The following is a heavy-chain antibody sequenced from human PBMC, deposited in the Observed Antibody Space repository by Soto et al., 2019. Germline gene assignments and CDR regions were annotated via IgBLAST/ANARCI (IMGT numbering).Heavy chain of an antibody. Sequence: KPSETLSLTCTVSGGSISSGGYYWSWIRQHPGKGLEWIGYIYYSGSTYYNPSLKSRVTISVDTSKNQFSLKLSSVTAADTAVYYCARAGSGWHIFDYWGQGTLVTVSS. D-gene: IGHD6-19*01. CDR2: IYYSGST. V-gene: IGHV4-31*03. CDR1: GGSISSGGYY. J-gene: IGHJ4*02. CDR3: ARAGSGWHIFDY.